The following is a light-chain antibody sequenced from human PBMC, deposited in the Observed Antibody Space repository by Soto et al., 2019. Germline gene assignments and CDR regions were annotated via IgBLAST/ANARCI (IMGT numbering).Light chain of an antibody. CDR2: TTN. V-gene: IGLV1-44*01. J-gene: IGLJ1*01. CDR1: SSNIGTSS. CDR3: AAWDDSLNGHV. Sequence: QSALTQPHSASGTPGGRVTISCSGSSSNIGTSSVHWFQQLPGTAPKLLISTTNQRPSGVPERFSGSKSGTSASLAISGLQSEDEADYYCAAWDDSLNGHVFGTGTKVTVL.